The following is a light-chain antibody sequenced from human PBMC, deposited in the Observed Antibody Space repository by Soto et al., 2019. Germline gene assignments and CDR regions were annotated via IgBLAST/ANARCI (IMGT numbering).Light chain of an antibody. V-gene: IGKV3-20*01. Sequence: EIVLTQSPGTLSLSPGERATLSCRASQSVSSSYLAWYQQKPGQAPRLLIYGASSRATGIPDRFSGSGSGTDFTITISRPEHEDVALYYCQQYGSSPNTFGQGTKLEIK. J-gene: IGKJ2*01. CDR1: QSVSSSY. CDR2: GAS. CDR3: QQYGSSPNT.